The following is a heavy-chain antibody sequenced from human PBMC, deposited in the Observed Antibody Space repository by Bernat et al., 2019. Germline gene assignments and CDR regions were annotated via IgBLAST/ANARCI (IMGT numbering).Heavy chain of an antibody. CDR2: IYYSGST. V-gene: IGHV4-31*03. CDR3: ARAESYIVVGRAANIWFDP. CDR1: GGSISSGGYY. J-gene: IGHJ5*02. D-gene: IGHD2-2*01. Sequence: QVQLQESGPGLVKPSQTLSLTCTVSGGSISSGGYYWSWIRQHPGKGLEWIGYIYYSGSTYYNPSLKSRVTISVDTSKNQFSLKLSSVTAADTAVYYCARAESYIVVGRAANIWFDPWGQGTLVTVSS.